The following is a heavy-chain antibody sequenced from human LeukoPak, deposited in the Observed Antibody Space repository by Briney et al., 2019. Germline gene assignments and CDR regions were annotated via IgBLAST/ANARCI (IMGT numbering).Heavy chain of an antibody. J-gene: IGHJ4*02. V-gene: IGHV1-69*13. D-gene: IGHD5-12*01. CDR3: ARVDSGYELSGYFDY. CDR2: IIPIFGTA. Sequence: GASVKVSCKASGGTFISYAISWVRQAPGQGLEWMGGIIPIFGTANYAQKFQGRVTITADESTSTAYMELSSLRSEDTAVYYCARVDSGYELSGYFDYWGQGTLVTVSS. CDR1: GGTFISYA.